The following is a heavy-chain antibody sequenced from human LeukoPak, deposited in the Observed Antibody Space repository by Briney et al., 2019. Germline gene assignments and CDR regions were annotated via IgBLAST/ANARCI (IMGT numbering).Heavy chain of an antibody. J-gene: IGHJ4*02. V-gene: IGHV1-2*02. CDR2: INPKSGDT. CDR3: ARDGPGQKSNFDF. Sequence: ASMKVSFMPSDYTFTDYFIHWVRQAPGQGLEWMVWINPKSGDTNSAQNFQRTVTMTRHTLLNTVYMQLHTLRFDDTAVYYCARDGPGQKSNFDFWGQGTLVTVSS. CDR1: DYTFTDYF.